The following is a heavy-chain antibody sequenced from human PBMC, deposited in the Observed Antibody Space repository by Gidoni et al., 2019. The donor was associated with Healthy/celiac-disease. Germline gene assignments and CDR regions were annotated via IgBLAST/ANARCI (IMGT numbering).Heavy chain of an antibody. D-gene: IGHD6-13*01. CDR3: ARSRGSSWYND. Sequence: QVQLQQWGAGLLKPSETLSLTCAVYGGSFSGYYWSWIRQPPGKGLEWIGEINHSGSTNYNPSLKSRVTISVDTSKNQFSLKLSSVTAADTAVYYCARSRGSSWYNDWGQGTLVTVSS. J-gene: IGHJ4*02. CDR1: GGSFSGYY. CDR2: INHSGST. V-gene: IGHV4-34*01.